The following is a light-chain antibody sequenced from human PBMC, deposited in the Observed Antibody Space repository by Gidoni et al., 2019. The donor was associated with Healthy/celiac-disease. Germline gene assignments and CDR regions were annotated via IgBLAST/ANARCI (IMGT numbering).Light chain of an antibody. CDR2: DAS. Sequence: PSSLYASVGDRVTITCQASQDISNYLNWYQQKPGKAPKLLIYDASNLETGVPSRFSGSGSGTDFTFTISSLQPEDIATYYCQQYDNLPYTFGQGTKLEIK. CDR3: QQYDNLPYT. J-gene: IGKJ2*01. CDR1: QDISNY. V-gene: IGKV1-33*01.